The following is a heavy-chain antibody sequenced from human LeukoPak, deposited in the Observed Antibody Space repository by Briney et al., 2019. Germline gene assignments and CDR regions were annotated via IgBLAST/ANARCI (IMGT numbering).Heavy chain of an antibody. V-gene: IGHV1-2*02. D-gene: IGHD3-22*01. CDR1: GYTFTDYY. Sequence: ASVKVSCKASGYTFTDYYMHWVRQAPGQGLEWMGWINPNSGGTNYAQKFQGRVTMTRDTSISTVYMELSRLRSDDTAVYYCARDEDASSDNAFDFWGQRTMVTVSS. J-gene: IGHJ3*01. CDR3: ARDEDASSDNAFDF. CDR2: INPNSGGT.